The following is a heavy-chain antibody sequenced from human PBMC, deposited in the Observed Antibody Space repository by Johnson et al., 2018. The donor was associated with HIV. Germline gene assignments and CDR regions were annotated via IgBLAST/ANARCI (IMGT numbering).Heavy chain of an antibody. V-gene: IGHV3-23*01. D-gene: IGHD3-3*01. CDR3: ARDLTYYNFWSGYWGDAFDI. CDR2: ITGSGGST. J-gene: IGHJ3*02. CDR1: GFTFSNYV. Sequence: VQLLESGGGLVQSGGSLRLSCAASGFTFSNYVMSWVRQAPGKGLEWVSSITGSGGSTYYADSVKGRFTISRDNSKNTLYLQMNSLSTEDTAVYYCARDLTYYNFWSGYWGDAFDIWGQGTMVTVSS.